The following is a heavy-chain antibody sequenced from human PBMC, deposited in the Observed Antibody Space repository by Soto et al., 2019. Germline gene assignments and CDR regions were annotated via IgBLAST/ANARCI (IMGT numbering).Heavy chain of an antibody. CDR3: ATPRTGRLRDFDY. Sequence: GASVKVSCKASGGTFSSYAISWVRQAPGQGLEWMGGIIPIFGTAYYAQKFQGRVTITADESTSTAYMELSSLRSEDTAAYYCATPRTGRLRDFDYWGQGTLVTVSS. CDR1: GGTFSSYA. D-gene: IGHD3-3*01. J-gene: IGHJ4*02. CDR2: IIPIFGTA. V-gene: IGHV1-69*13.